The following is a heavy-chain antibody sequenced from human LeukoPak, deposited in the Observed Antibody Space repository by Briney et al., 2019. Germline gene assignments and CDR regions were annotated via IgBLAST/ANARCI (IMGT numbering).Heavy chain of an antibody. J-gene: IGHJ6*03. CDR1: VDSIRSYY. D-gene: IGHD1-26*01. CDR3: ARLRGWELLLPYYYYMDV. CDR2: YYTSGST. V-gene: IGHV4-4*08. Sequence: SDPLSLMCTVCVDSIRSYYWMCIRQPPGRGLEGIGYYYTSGSTNYNPSLKSRVNISVDTSKNQFSLKLSSVNAADTAVYYCARLRGWELLLPYYYYMDVWGKGTTVTVSS.